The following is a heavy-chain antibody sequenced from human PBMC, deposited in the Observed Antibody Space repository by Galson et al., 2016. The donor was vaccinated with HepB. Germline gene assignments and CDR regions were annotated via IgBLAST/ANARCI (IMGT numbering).Heavy chain of an antibody. D-gene: IGHD1-1*01. Sequence: SLRLSCAASGFVFSNFGLSWVRQAPGKGLEWVASISTRRTTYYSDSVQGRFTISRDNSNNTLYLQMNGLRAEDTAVYYCAKERLVRRIFDHWGQGDLVTVSS. CDR3: AKERLVRRIFDH. CDR1: GFVFSNFG. V-gene: IGHV3-23*01. CDR2: ISTRRTT. J-gene: IGHJ4*02.